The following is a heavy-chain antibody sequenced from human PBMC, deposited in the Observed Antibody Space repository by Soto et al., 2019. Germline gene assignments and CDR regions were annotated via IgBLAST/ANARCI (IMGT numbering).Heavy chain of an antibody. V-gene: IGHV4-39*01. CDR3: ARHPSNFWFDP. CDR2: IYYSGST. Sequence: SETLSLTCTVSGGSISSSSYFWGWIRQPPGKGLEWIGSIYYSGSTYYNQSLKSRVTVSVDTSKNHFSLKLSSVTAAETAVYYCARHPSNFWFDPWGQGTLVTVS. J-gene: IGHJ5*02. D-gene: IGHD4-4*01. CDR1: GGSISSSSYF.